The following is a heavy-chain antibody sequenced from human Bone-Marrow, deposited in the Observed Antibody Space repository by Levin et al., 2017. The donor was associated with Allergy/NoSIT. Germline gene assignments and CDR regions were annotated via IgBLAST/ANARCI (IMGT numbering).Heavy chain of an antibody. CDR3: ASFGTGDYFFDL. Sequence: PGGSLRLSCAVSGFSVTYNYMSWVRQAPGKGLECVSVIYGDGATYYGDSVRGRFAISRDNFKNTLSLQMNNLRADDTAVYYCASFGTGDYFFDLWGRGTLVTVSS. CDR2: IYGDGAT. D-gene: IGHD3/OR15-3a*01. V-gene: IGHV3-53*01. J-gene: IGHJ2*01. CDR1: GFSVTYNY.